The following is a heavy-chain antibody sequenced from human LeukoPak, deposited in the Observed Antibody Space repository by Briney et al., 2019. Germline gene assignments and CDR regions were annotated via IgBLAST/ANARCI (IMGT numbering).Heavy chain of an antibody. D-gene: IGHD2-21*01. CDR1: GYTFTDYY. CDR3: ARADRLHGGPYLIGP. CDR2: INPNSGGT. J-gene: IGHJ5*02. V-gene: IGHV1-2*02. Sequence: EASVKVSCKTSGYTFTDYYMHWVRQAPGQGLEWMGWINPNSGGTSSAQKFQGRVTMTRGTSIATVYMEVSWLTSDDTAIYYCARADRLHGGPYLIGPWGQGTLVTLSS.